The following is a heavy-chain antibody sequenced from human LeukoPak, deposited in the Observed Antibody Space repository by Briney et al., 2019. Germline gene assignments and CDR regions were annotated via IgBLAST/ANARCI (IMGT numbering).Heavy chain of an antibody. V-gene: IGHV4-61*02. D-gene: IGHD2-2*01. J-gene: IGHJ3*02. CDR2: IYTSGST. CDR3: HIVVVPAAMFDAFDI. Sequence: PSQTLSLTCTVSGGSISSGSYYWSWIRQPAGTGLEWIGRIYTSGSTNYNPSLKSRVTISVDTSKNQFSLKLSSVTAADTAVYYCHIVVVPAAMFDAFDIWGQGTMVTVSS. CDR1: GGSISSGSYY.